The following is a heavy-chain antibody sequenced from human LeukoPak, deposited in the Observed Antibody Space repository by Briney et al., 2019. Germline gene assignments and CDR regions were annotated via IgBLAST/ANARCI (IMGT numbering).Heavy chain of an antibody. CDR1: GGSISSSSYY. V-gene: IGHV4-39*07. Sequence: SETLSLTCTVPGGSISSSSYYWGWIRRPPGKGLEWIGNIYYSGSTNYNPSLKSRVTIPVDTPKNQFSLKVSSVTAADTAVYYCARLPGFRDAFDIWGQGTMVTVSS. CDR2: IYYSGST. J-gene: IGHJ3*02. CDR3: ARLPGFRDAFDI.